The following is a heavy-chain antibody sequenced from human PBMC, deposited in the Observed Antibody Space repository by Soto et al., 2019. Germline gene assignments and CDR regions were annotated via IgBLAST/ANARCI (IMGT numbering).Heavy chain of an antibody. V-gene: IGHV1-69*01. D-gene: IGHD2-21*02. Sequence: QVQLVQSGAEVNKPGSSGKVSCKASVGTLRSYAISWVRQAPGQGLEWMGGIIPIFGTANYAQKFQGRVTITADESTSSAYMELSRLRSEDTAVYYCARPRIVVVPAIGWYFYLWGRGTLVTVSS. CDR2: IIPIFGTA. J-gene: IGHJ2*01. CDR1: VGTLRSYA. CDR3: ARPRIVVVPAIGWYFYL.